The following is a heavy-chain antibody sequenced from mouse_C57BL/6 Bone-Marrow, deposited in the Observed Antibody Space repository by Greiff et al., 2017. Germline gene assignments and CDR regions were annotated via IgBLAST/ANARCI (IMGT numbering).Heavy chain of an antibody. CDR2: IYPRSGNT. Sequence: VKLMESGAELARPGASVKLSCKASGYTFTSYGISWVKQRTGQGLEWIGEIYPRSGNTYYNEKFKGKATLTADKSSSTAYMELRSLTSEDSAVYFCARKLGREENSVDYWGQGTTLTVSS. CDR1: GYTFTSYG. CDR3: ARKLGREENSVDY. D-gene: IGHD4-1*01. V-gene: IGHV1-81*01. J-gene: IGHJ2*01.